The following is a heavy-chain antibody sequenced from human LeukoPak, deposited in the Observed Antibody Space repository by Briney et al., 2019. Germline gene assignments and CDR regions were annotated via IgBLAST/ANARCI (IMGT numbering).Heavy chain of an antibody. D-gene: IGHD3-22*01. CDR1: GYTFTSYD. CDR2: MNPNSGNT. J-gene: IGHJ4*02. V-gene: IGHV1-8*03. Sequence: ASVKVSCKASGYTFTSYDINWVRQPTGQGLEWMGWMNPNSGNTGYALKFQGRVTITRNTSISTAYMELSSLRSEDTAVCYCARGRYYAEDYWGQGTLVTVSS. CDR3: ARGRYYAEDY.